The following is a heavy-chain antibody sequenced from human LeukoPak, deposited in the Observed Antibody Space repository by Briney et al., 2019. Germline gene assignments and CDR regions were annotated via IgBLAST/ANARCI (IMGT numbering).Heavy chain of an antibody. CDR1: GFIVSTKY. CDR3: ARDLSGGLDGMDV. J-gene: IGHJ6*02. Sequence: PGGSLRLSCAASGFIVSTKYMSWVRQAPGKGLEWVANIKQDGSEKYYVDSVKGRFTISRDNAKNSLYLQMNSLRAEDTAVYYCARDLSGGLDGMDVWGQGTSVTVSS. D-gene: IGHD3-16*01. V-gene: IGHV3-7*04. CDR2: IKQDGSEK.